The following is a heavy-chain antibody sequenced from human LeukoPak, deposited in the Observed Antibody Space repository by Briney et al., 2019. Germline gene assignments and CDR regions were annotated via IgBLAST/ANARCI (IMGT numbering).Heavy chain of an antibody. CDR2: IWYDGNNT. V-gene: IGHV3-33*01. D-gene: IGHD2-15*01. CDR1: GFTFSSYG. J-gene: IGHJ6*04. Sequence: PGGSLRLSCAASGFTFSSYGMHWVRQAPGKGLEWVALIWYDGNNTYYADSVKGRFTISRDNSKNMLHLQMNSLRAEDTAMFYCARSYCSGGSCYSGYYYGMDVWGKGTTVTVSS. CDR3: ARSYCSGGSCYSGYYYGMDV.